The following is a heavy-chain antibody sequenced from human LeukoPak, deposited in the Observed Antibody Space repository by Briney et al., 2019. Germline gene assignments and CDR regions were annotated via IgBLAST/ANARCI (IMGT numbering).Heavy chain of an antibody. V-gene: IGHV7-4-1*02. CDR1: GYTFTSYA. CDR3: ARDAIRRIQLWGAKGWFDP. J-gene: IGHJ5*02. Sequence: GASVKVSCKASGYTFTSYAMNWVRQAPGQGLEWMGWINTNTGNPTYAQGFTGRFVFSLDTSVSTAYLQISSLKAEDTAVYYCARDAIRRIQLWGAKGWFDPWGQGTLVTVSS. D-gene: IGHD5-18*01. CDR2: INTNTGNP.